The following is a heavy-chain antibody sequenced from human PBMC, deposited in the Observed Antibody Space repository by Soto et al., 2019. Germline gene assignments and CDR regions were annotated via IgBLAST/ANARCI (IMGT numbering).Heavy chain of an antibody. J-gene: IGHJ5*02. D-gene: IGHD4-17*01. CDR3: ARGRITTANWFDP. Sequence: QVQLQQWGAGLLKPSETLSLTCAVYGGSFSGYYWSWIRQPPGKGLEWIGEINHSGSTNYNPSLKSRVTISVDTSKTQFSLKLSSVTAADTAVYYCARGRITTANWFDPWGQGTLVTVSS. V-gene: IGHV4-34*01. CDR1: GGSFSGYY. CDR2: INHSGST.